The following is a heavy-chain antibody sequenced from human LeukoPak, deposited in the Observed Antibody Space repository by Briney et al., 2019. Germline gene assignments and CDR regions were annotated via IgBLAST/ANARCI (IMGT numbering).Heavy chain of an antibody. CDR3: AKEWFGELPPPTDI. D-gene: IGHD3-10*01. Sequence: GGSLRLSCAASGFTFSSYGMHWVRQAPGKGLEWVAVISYDGGTKYYADSVKGRFTISRDNSKNTLYLQMNSLRAEGMAVYYCAKEWFGELPPPTDIWGQGTMVTVSS. CDR2: ISYDGGTK. CDR1: GFTFSSYG. V-gene: IGHV3-30*18. J-gene: IGHJ3*02.